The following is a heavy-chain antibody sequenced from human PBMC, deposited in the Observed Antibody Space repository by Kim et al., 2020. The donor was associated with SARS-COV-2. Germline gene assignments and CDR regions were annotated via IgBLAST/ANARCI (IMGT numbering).Heavy chain of an antibody. CDR2: ISGSGGST. Sequence: GGSLRLSCAASGFTFSSYAMSWVRQAPGKGLEWVSAISGSGGSTYYADSVKGRFTISRDNSKNTLYLQMYSLRAEDTAVYYCAKVGGKWELLQRDYYYYYMDVWGKGTTVTVSS. J-gene: IGHJ6*03. V-gene: IGHV3-23*01. CDR3: AKVGGKWELLQRDYYYYYMDV. D-gene: IGHD1-26*01. CDR1: GFTFSSYA.